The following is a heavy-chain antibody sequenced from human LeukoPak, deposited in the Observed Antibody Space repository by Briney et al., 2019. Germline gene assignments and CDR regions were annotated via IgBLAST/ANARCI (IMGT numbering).Heavy chain of an antibody. V-gene: IGHV1-46*01. J-gene: IGHJ1*01. CDR2: INPSGGST. CDR3: ARGEIFGVVIIPTHFQH. Sequence: ASVKVSCKASGYTFTSYYMHWVRQAPGQGLEWMGIINPSGGSTSYAQKFQGRVTMTRDTSTSTVYMELSSLRSEDTAVYYCARGEIFGVVIIPTHFQHWGQGTLVTVSS. D-gene: IGHD3-3*01. CDR1: GYTFTSYY.